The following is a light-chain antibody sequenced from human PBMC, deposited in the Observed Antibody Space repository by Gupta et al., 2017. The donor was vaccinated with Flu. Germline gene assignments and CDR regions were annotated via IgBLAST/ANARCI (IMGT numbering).Light chain of an antibody. V-gene: IGLV1-44*01. Sequence: QSVLTQPPSASGTPGPRVTISCSGSSSNIGSKTVNWYQQLPGTAPKLLIYNTIQRSSGVPDRFSGSKSGTSASLAISGLQSEDEADYYCATWDASRNGVVFGGGTKLTVL. CDR3: ATWDASRNGVV. CDR1: SSNIGSKT. J-gene: IGLJ2*01. CDR2: NTI.